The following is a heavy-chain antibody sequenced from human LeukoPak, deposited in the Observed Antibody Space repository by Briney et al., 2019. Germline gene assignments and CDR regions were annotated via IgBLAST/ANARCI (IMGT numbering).Heavy chain of an antibody. J-gene: IGHJ3*02. CDR1: GGSISSYY. V-gene: IGHV4-4*07. D-gene: IGHD6-13*01. CDR3: ARVSRTPYSSSWSGGAFDI. CDR2: IYTSGST. Sequence: SETLSLTCTVSGGSISSYYWSWIRQPAGKGLEWIGRIYTSGSTNYNPSLKGRVTMSVDTSKNQFSLKLSSVTAADTAVYYCARVSRTPYSSSWSGGAFDIWGQGTMVTVSS.